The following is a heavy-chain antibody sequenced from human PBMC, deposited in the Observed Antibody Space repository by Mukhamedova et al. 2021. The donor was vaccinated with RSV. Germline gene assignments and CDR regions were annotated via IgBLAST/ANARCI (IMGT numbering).Heavy chain of an antibody. V-gene: IGHV3-49*02. J-gene: IGHJ4*02. CDR3: TRDDGRSYHPFDC. D-gene: IGHD1-26*01. Sequence: EYAASVKGRFTISRDDSKSIAYLQMNSLKTEDTAVYYCTRDDGRSYHPFDCWGQGTLVTVSS.